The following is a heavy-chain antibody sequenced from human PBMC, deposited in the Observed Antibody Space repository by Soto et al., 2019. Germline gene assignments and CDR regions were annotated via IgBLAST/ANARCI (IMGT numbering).Heavy chain of an antibody. CDR3: AKAPRYSCGWWLDY. CDR1: GITFDQYA. D-gene: IGHD5-12*01. J-gene: IGHJ4*02. CDR2: INGRGGST. V-gene: IGHV3-23*01. Sequence: GGSLRLSCAASGITFDQYAMSWVRQTPGKGLEWVSSINGRGGSTYYADSVKGRFTISRDTSRKTLYLQMTSLRAEDTAVYYCAKAPRYSCGWWLDYWGLGTLVTVS.